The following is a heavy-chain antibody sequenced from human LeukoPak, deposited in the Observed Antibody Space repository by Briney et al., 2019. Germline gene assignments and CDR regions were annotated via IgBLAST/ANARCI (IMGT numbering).Heavy chain of an antibody. CDR2: IYYSGST. V-gene: IGHV4-39*07. J-gene: IGHJ4*02. Sequence: KPSETLSLTCTVSGGSISSSSYYWGWIRQPPGKGLEWIGSIYYSGSTYYNPSLKSRVTISVDTSKNQFSLKLSSVTAADTAVYYCARASGYVLDYWGQGTLVTVSS. D-gene: IGHD5-12*01. CDR3: ARASGYVLDY. CDR1: GGSISSSSYY.